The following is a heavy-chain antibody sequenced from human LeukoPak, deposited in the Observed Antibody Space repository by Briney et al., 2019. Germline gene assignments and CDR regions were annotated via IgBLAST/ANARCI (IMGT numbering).Heavy chain of an antibody. J-gene: IGHJ4*02. V-gene: IGHV3-30*18. CDR1: GFTFSSYG. Sequence: GGSLRLSCAASGFTFSSYGMHWVRQAPGKGLEWVAVISYDGSNKYYADSVKGRFTISRDNSKNTLYLQMNSLRAEDTAVYYCAKDHNGDYGFELDYWGQGTLVTVSS. CDR3: AKDHNGDYGFELDY. D-gene: IGHD4-17*01. CDR2: ISYDGSNK.